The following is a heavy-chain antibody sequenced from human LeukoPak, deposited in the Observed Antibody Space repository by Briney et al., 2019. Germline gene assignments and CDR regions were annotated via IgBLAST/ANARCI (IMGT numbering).Heavy chain of an antibody. CDR1: GYTFTSYD. V-gene: IGHV1-8*01. Sequence: ASVKVSCKASGYTFTSYDINWVRQATGQGLEWMGWMNPSSGNAGYAEKFQGRVTMTRNTSISTAYMELSSRRSEGAAVYYCARGSRHWLEQGGFDPWGQGTLVTVSS. J-gene: IGHJ5*02. CDR3: ARGSRHWLEQGGFDP. CDR2: MNPSSGNA. D-gene: IGHD1/OR15-1a*01.